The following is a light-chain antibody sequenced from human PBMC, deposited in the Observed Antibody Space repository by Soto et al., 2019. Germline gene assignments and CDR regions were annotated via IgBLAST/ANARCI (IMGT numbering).Light chain of an antibody. CDR1: DIGSRS. V-gene: IGLV3-21*02. Sequence: SYELTQPPSVSVAPGQTARITCGGNDIGSRSLHWYQQRPGQAPVVVVYDDSDRPSGIPERFSGSNSGNTATLTISRVEGGDEADYFCQVWDSITDQGVFGGGTKVTVL. CDR2: DDS. J-gene: IGLJ2*01. CDR3: QVWDSITDQGV.